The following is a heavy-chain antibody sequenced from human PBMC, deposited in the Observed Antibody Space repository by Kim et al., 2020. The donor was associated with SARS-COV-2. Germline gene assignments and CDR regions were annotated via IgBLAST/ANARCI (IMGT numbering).Heavy chain of an antibody. V-gene: IGHV3-74*01. CDR3: ASLSTGYDWAKCDY. J-gene: IGHJ4*02. D-gene: IGHD3-16*01. CDR2: VNSDGSST. CDR1: GFTFSSYW. Sequence: GGSLRLSCVASGFTFSSYWMHWVRQAPGKGLLWVSRVNSDGSSTSYADSVKGRFTISRDNARNTLYLQMNSLRAEDTAVYYCASLSTGYDWAKCDYWGQG.